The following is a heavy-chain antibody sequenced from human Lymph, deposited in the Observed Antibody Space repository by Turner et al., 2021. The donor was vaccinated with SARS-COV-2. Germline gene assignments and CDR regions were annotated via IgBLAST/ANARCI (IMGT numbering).Heavy chain of an antibody. D-gene: IGHD3-10*01. V-gene: IGHV3-23*01. J-gene: IGHJ3*02. CDR3: AKGVRGVIIPEAFDI. CDR2: ISVSGGST. Sequence: EVQLLESGGGLVQPGGSLRLPFAAPGFTFSSYAMSWVRQAPGKGLGWVSAISVSGGSTYYADSVKGRFNISRDNSKNTLYLQMNSLRAEDTAVYYCAKGVRGVIIPEAFDIWGQGTMVTISS. CDR1: GFTFSSYA.